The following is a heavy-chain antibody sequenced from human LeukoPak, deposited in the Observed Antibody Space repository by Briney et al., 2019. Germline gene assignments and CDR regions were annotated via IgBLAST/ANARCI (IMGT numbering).Heavy chain of an antibody. CDR1: GFTFSDHY. Sequence: GGSLRLSCAASGFTFSDHYMSWIRQAPGKGLEWVSYISGSSGIYSADSVRGRFTISRDNAKNSLYLQMKSLSAEDTAVYYCARGLRGATNAFDIWGQGTMVTVSS. CDR3: ARGLRGATNAFDI. D-gene: IGHD1-26*01. J-gene: IGHJ3*02. V-gene: IGHV3-11*01. CDR2: ISGSSGI.